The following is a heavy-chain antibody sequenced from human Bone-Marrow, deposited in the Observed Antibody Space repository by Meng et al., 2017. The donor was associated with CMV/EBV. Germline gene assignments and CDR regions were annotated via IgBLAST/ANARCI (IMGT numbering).Heavy chain of an antibody. CDR3: AREFQNFWSGYYYYYGMDV. J-gene: IGHJ6*02. D-gene: IGHD3-3*01. CDR1: AFSFSRYG. V-gene: IGHV3-30*19. CDR2: ISYDGSNK. Sequence: GESLKISCAASAFSFSRYGMHWVRQAPGKGLEWVAVISYDGSNKYYADSVKGRFTISRDNSKNTLYLQMNSLRAEDTAVYYCAREFQNFWSGYYYYYGMDVWGHGTKVTVSS.